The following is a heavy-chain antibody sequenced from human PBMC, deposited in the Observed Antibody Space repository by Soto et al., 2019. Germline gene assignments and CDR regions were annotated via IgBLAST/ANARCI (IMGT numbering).Heavy chain of an antibody. CDR3: ARAVVGITAGYNWFDP. J-gene: IGHJ5*02. D-gene: IGHD6-25*01. V-gene: IGHV4-31*03. Sequence: QVQLQESGPGLVKPSQTLSLTCTVSGGSISSGGYYWSWIRQHPGKGLEWIGYIYYSGSTYYNPSLTSRVTIPVDTSKNQCSLKLSSVTAADTAVYYCARAVVGITAGYNWFDPWGQGTLVTVSS. CDR1: GGSISSGGYY. CDR2: IYYSGST.